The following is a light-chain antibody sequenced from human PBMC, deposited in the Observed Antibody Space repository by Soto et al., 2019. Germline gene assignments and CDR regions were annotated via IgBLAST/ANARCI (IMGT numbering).Light chain of an antibody. CDR1: QSLVYSDGNTY. CDR2: EVS. J-gene: IGKJ1*01. CDR3: MQGTHWPRT. V-gene: IGKV2-30*01. Sequence: DVVMTQSPLSLPVTLGQPASISCRSSQSLVYSDGNTYLSWFQQRPGQSPRRLIYEVSNRDSGVPDRFSGSGSGTDFTLKISRVEAEDVGVYYCMQGTHWPRTFGQGTKVEIK.